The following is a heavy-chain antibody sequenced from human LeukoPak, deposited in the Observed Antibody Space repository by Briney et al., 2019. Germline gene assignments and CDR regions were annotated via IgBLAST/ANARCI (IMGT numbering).Heavy chain of an antibody. D-gene: IGHD6-13*01. Sequence: PGGSLRLSCAASGFTFSSYAMHWARQAPGKGLEWVAVISYDGSNKYYADSAKGRFTISRDNSKNTLYLQMNSLRAEDTAVYYCARDGYSSSWSSYYYYMDVWGKGTTVTVSS. J-gene: IGHJ6*03. V-gene: IGHV3-30-3*01. CDR2: ISYDGSNK. CDR3: ARDGYSSSWSSYYYYMDV. CDR1: GFTFSSYA.